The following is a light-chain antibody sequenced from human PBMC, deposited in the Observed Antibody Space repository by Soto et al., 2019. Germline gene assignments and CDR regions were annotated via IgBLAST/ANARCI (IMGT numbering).Light chain of an antibody. Sequence: ALTQPASVSGSPGQSITISCTGTSSDVGSYNYVSWYQQDPGKAPKLIFYDVSNRPSGVSDRFSVSKSGNTASLTISNLQAEDEAAYYCSSYTNSGTYVFGTGTKVTVL. J-gene: IGLJ1*01. CDR2: DVS. V-gene: IGLV2-14*01. CDR1: SSDVGSYNY. CDR3: SSYTNSGTYV.